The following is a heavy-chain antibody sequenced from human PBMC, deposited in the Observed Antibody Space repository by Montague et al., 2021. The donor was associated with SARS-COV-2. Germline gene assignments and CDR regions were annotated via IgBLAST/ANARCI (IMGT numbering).Heavy chain of an antibody. Sequence: SETLSLTCAVYGGSFSGHNWNWIRQPPGKGLEWIGEINHSGSTNNNPSLKIRVTMSVATSKNQFSLKLSSLTAADTAVYYCARGARQGYGFRLGSFDYWGQGTLVTVSS. CDR1: GGSFSGHN. CDR2: INHSGST. J-gene: IGHJ4*02. V-gene: IGHV4-34*01. D-gene: IGHD3-10*01. CDR3: ARGARQGYGFRLGSFDY.